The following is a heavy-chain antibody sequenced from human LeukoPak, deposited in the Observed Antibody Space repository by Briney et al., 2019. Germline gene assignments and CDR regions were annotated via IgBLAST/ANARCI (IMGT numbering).Heavy chain of an antibody. Sequence: PGGSLRLSCAASGFTFSNYWMHWVRQAPGKGLVRVSRINSDESSTSYADSVKGRFTISRDNAKNTLYLQMNSLRAEDTAVYYCARDRGRVHYYDSSGYYDYWGQGTLVTVSS. CDR3: ARDRGRVHYYDSSGYYDY. CDR1: GFTFSNYW. CDR2: INSDESST. D-gene: IGHD3-22*01. V-gene: IGHV3-74*01. J-gene: IGHJ4*02.